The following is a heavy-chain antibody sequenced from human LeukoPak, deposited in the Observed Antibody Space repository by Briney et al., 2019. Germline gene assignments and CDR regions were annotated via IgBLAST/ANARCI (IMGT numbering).Heavy chain of an antibody. V-gene: IGHV3-30-3*01. D-gene: IGHD5-18*01. CDR1: GFTFSSYA. CDR2: ISYDGSNK. Sequence: GGSLRLSCAASGFTFSSYAMHWVRQAPGKGLEWVAVISYDGSNKYYADSVKGRFTISRDNSKNTLYLQMNSLRAEDTAVYYCAKVIRAAILNAFDIWGQGTMVTVSS. CDR3: AKVIRAAILNAFDI. J-gene: IGHJ3*02.